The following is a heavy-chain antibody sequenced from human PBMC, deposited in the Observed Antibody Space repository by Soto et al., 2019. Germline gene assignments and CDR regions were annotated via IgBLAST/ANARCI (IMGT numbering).Heavy chain of an antibody. J-gene: IGHJ6*02. Sequence: EVQLVESGGGLVQPGGSLRLSCAASGLSFNIYWMHWVRQVPGKGPVWLARINSDGSHTIYVDSVKGRFTISRDNAKNTVFLQMDSLRDEDTGVYYCAGGMAGLDVWGQGTTVTVSS. CDR2: INSDGSHT. CDR1: GLSFNIYW. V-gene: IGHV3-74*01. CDR3: AGGMAGLDV.